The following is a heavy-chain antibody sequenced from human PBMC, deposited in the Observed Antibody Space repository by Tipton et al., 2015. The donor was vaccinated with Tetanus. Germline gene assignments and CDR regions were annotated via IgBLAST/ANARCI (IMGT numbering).Heavy chain of an antibody. V-gene: IGHV4-61*01. CDR1: GASIGSISYY. CDR2: TYYSGST. D-gene: IGHD4-17*01. CDR3: ARDERYGDYAY. J-gene: IGHJ4*02. Sequence: TLSLTCTVSGASIGSISYYWSWIRQPPGKGLEWIGYTYYSGSTGYNPSLKSRVTISIGTSKNQLSLKLTSVTAADTAVYYCARDERYGDYAYWGQGALVTVSS.